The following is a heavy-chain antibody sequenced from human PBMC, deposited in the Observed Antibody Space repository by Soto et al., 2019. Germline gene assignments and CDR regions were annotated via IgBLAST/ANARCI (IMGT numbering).Heavy chain of an antibody. CDR3: AHRPSYDFWSGYWGSSYYYGMDV. CDR2: IYWNDDK. J-gene: IGHJ6*02. CDR1: GSSLSTSGVG. Sequence: SGPTLVNPTPPLTLTCTFSGSSLSTSGVGVGWIRQPPGKALEWLALIYWNDDKRYSPSLKSRLTITKDTSKNQVVLTMTNMDPVDTATYYCAHRPSYDFWSGYWGSSYYYGMDVWGQGTTVTVSS. D-gene: IGHD3-3*01. V-gene: IGHV2-5*01.